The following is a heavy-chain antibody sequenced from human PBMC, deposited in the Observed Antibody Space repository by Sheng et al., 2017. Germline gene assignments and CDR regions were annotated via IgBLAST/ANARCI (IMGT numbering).Heavy chain of an antibody. Sequence: QVQLVQSGAEVKKPGSSVKVSCKASGDTFRSYVIAWVRQAPGQGLQWMGWISAYTGNTNYVREFQGRVTMTTDTSTNTAYMELRSLTSNDTAVYFCARVGGXWNGYGDSWGQGTLVIVSS. V-gene: IGHV1-18*01. D-gene: IGHD5-12*01. CDR1: GDTFRSYV. CDR2: ISAYTGNT. CDR3: ARVGGXWNGYGDS. J-gene: IGHJ4*02.